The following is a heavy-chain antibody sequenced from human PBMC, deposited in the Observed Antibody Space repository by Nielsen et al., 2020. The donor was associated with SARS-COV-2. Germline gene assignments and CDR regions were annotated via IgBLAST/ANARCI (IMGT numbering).Heavy chain of an antibody. D-gene: IGHD3-10*01. CDR3: ARGLSGSGSYYSSRSYYYMDV. J-gene: IGHJ6*03. CDR2: INHSGST. Sequence: SETLSLTCTVSGGSISSSSYYWSWIRQPPGKGLEWIGEINHSGSTNYNPSLKSRVTISVDTSKNQFSLKLSSVTAADTAVYYCARGLSGSGSYYSSRSYYYMDVWGKGTTVTVSS. V-gene: IGHV4-39*07. CDR1: GGSISSSSYY.